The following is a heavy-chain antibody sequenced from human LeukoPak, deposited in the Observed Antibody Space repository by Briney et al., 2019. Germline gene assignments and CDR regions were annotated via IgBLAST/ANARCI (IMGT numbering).Heavy chain of an antibody. Sequence: GGSLRLSCIASGFTFHDYAMHWVRQAPGKGLEWVSGISWNSGSIGYADSVKGRFTISRDNAKNSLFLQMNSLRIEDTALYYCTKDISLWGGLPHYWGQGTPVTVSS. V-gene: IGHV3-9*01. CDR1: GFTFHDYA. CDR3: TKDISLWGGLPHY. CDR2: ISWNSGSI. J-gene: IGHJ4*02. D-gene: IGHD5-18*01.